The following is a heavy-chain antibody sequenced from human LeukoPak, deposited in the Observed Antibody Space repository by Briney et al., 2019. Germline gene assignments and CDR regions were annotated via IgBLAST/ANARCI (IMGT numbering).Heavy chain of an antibody. V-gene: IGHV3-23*01. CDR3: AKVRDTRDWYKDAFDV. J-gene: IGHJ3*01. D-gene: IGHD6-19*01. CDR1: GFTFSSYA. CDR2: ITGTGGST. Sequence: GGSLRLSCAASGFTFSSYAMSWVRQAPGKGLEWVSAITGTGGSTHYVASVKGRFTVSRDNSRNTLYLQMSSPRAEDSAMYYCAKVRDTRDWYKDAFDVWGQGTRVTVSS.